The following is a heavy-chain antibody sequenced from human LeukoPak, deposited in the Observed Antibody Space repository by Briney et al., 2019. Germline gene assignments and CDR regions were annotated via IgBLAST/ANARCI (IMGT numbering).Heavy chain of an antibody. CDR2: ISGSGATT. J-gene: IGHJ4*02. CDR3: AKDHIWDGIAIYGVTED. CDR1: GFTFSSYW. Sequence: GGSLRLSCAASGFTFSSYWMSWVRQAPGKGLEWVSLISGSGATTYYAESVKGRFTISRDNSKNTLYLQMTSLGAEDTAVYYCAKDHIWDGIAIYGVTEDWGQGTLVTVSS. V-gene: IGHV3-23*01. D-gene: IGHD3-3*01.